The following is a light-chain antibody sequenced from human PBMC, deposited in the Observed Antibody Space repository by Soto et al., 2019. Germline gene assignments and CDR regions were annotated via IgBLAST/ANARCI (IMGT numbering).Light chain of an antibody. Sequence: EIVLKHSPATLSVSPWERATLSCRASQSVSSNLAWYQQKPGQAPRLLIFDASNRATGIPARFSGSGSATDFTLTISCVEPEDFAVYYCQHRSIWPVSFGQGTRLEIK. CDR1: QSVSSN. CDR3: QHRSIWPVS. V-gene: IGKV3-11*01. CDR2: DAS. J-gene: IGKJ5*01.